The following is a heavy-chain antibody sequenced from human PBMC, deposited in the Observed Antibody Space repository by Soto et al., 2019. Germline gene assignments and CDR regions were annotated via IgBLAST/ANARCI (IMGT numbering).Heavy chain of an antibody. J-gene: IGHJ6*02. CDR2: ISYDGSNK. V-gene: IGHV3-30-3*01. D-gene: IGHD1-26*01. CDR1: GFTFSSYA. CDR3: ARDLSGKLLQPYSYGMDV. Sequence: GGSLRLSCAASGFTFSSYAMHWVRQAPGKGLEWVAVISYDGSNKYYADSVKGRFTISRDNSKNTLYLQMNSLRAEDTAVYYCARDLSGKLLQPYSYGMDVWGQGTTVTVSS.